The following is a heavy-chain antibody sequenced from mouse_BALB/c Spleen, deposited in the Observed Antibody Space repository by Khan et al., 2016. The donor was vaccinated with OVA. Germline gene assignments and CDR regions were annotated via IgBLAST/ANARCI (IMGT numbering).Heavy chain of an antibody. Sequence: VQLKQSGPELVKPGASVKMSCKASGYTFTSYVMHWVRQKPGQGLEWIGYIYPYNDDTKYNEKIEGKATLTSDKSSSTAYMELTSLTSEDSAVYYCARNYGYDVYFDYWGQGTTLTVSS. CDR3: ARNYGYDVYFDY. D-gene: IGHD2-14*01. J-gene: IGHJ2*01. CDR1: GYTFTSYV. CDR2: IYPYNDDT. V-gene: IGHV1S136*01.